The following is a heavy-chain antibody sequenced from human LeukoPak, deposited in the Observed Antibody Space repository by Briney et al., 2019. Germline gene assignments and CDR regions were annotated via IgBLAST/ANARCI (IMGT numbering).Heavy chain of an antibody. CDR2: INPNNPTT. CDR1: GYTFNHNY. V-gene: IGHV1-2*07. D-gene: IGHD6-6*01. J-gene: IGHJ5*02. CDR3: ARVRDYSNSPFNWFDA. Sequence: ASVKVSCKASGYTFNHNYLHWVRQAPGQGLEWMGWINPNNPTTHSSHKFQGRVTMTSDSSISTVYLEVNRLKPDDTAVYFCARVRDYSNSPFNWFDAWGQGTLVIVSS.